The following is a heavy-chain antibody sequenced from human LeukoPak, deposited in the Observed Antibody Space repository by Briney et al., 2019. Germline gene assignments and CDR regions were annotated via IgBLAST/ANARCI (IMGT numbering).Heavy chain of an antibody. J-gene: IGHJ4*02. CDR3: ARGGTSFLESSPN. CDR2: INPNSGGT. D-gene: IGHD3-22*01. CDR1: GYTFNDYY. V-gene: IGHV1-2*02. Sequence: ASVKVSCKASGYTFNDYYLHWVRQAPGQGLEWMGWINPNSGGTNYAQKFQGRVTMTRDTSISTAYMELSSLGSDDTAVYYCARGGTSFLESSPNWGQGSLVTVSS.